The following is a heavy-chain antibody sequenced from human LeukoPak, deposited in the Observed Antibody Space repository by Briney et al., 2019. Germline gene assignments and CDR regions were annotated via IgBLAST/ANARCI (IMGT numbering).Heavy chain of an antibody. CDR3: ARGPLPAAIRGYYYGMDV. V-gene: IGHV1-8*01. J-gene: IGHJ6*02. CDR1: GYTFTSYD. Sequence: GASVKVSCKASGYTFTSYDINWVRQATGQGLEWMGWMNPNSGNTGYAQKFQGRVTMTRNTSISTAYMELSSLRSEDTAVYYCARGPLPAAIRGYYYGMDVWGQGTTVTVSS. D-gene: IGHD2-2*02. CDR2: MNPNSGNT.